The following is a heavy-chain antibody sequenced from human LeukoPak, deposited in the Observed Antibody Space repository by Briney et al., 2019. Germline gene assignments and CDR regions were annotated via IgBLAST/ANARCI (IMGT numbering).Heavy chain of an antibody. CDR3: ARDGGDDLN. CDR2: ISSGSSTI. J-gene: IGHJ4*02. V-gene: IGHV3-48*01. Sequence: PGGSLRLSCAAPGFTFSSYSMNWVRQAPGKGLEWVSYISSGSSTIYYADSVKGRFTISRDNAKNSLYLQMNSLRAEDTAVYYCARDGGDDLNWGQGTLVTVSS. D-gene: IGHD2-21*01. CDR1: GFTFSSYS.